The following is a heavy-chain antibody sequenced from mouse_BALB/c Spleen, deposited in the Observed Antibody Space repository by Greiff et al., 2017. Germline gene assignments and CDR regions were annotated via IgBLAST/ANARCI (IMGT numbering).Heavy chain of an antibody. D-gene: IGHD2-3*01. CDR2: ISSGGST. CDR3: ARHDYFDY. V-gene: IGHV5-6-5*01. Sequence: EVKLVESGGGLVKPGGSLKLSCAASGFTFSSYAMSWVRQTPEKRLEWVASISSGGSTYYPDSVKGRFTISRDNARNILYLQMSSLRSEDTAMYYCARHDYFDYWGQGTTLTVSS. J-gene: IGHJ2*01. CDR1: GFTFSSYA.